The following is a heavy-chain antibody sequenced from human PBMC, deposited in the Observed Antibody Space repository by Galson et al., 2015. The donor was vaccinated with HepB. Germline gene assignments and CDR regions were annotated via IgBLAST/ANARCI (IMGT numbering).Heavy chain of an antibody. Sequence: LRLSCAASGFTFSSYSMNWVRQAPGKGLEWIGSIYYSGSTYYNPSLKSRVTISVDTSKNQFSLKLSSVTAADTAVYYCAHDSWPLLYWGQGTLVTVSS. J-gene: IGHJ4*02. D-gene: IGHD1-1*01. CDR2: IYYSGST. CDR1: GFTFSSYSMN. CDR3: AHDSWPLLY. V-gene: IGHV4-59*05.